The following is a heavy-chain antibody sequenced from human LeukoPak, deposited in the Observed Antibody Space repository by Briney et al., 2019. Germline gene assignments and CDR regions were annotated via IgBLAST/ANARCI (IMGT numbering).Heavy chain of an antibody. D-gene: IGHD5-18*01. CDR2: ISAYNGNT. Sequence: ASVKVSCKASGYTFTSYGISWVRQAPGRGLEWMGWISAYNGNTNYAQKLQGRVTMTTDTSTSTAYMELRSLRSDDTAVYYCARVDTALQDYYMDVWGKGTTVTVSS. J-gene: IGHJ6*03. V-gene: IGHV1-18*01. CDR3: ARVDTALQDYYMDV. CDR1: GYTFTSYG.